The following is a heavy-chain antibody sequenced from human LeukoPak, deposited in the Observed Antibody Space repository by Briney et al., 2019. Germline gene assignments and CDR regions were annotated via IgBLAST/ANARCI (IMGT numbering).Heavy chain of an antibody. J-gene: IGHJ6*04. Sequence: SVKVSCKASGGTFSSYAISWVRQAPGQGLEWMGGIIPIFGTANYAQKFQGRVTITADKSTSTAYMELSSLRSEDTAVYYCARVLLLGYSTNYYYGMDDWGKGTTVTVSS. CDR1: GGTFSSYA. CDR2: IIPIFGTA. CDR3: ARVLLLGYSTNYYYGMDD. V-gene: IGHV1-69*06. D-gene: IGHD6-13*01.